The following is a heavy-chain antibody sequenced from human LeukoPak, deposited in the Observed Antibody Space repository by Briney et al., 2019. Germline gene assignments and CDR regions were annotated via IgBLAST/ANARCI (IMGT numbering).Heavy chain of an antibody. Sequence: PGGSLRLSCAVSGFTFSNYGMTWVCQAPGKGLEWVSAISGSGGSTYYADSVKGRFTISRDNSKNTLYLQMNSLRAEDTAVYYCAKDIAAAGKGSVDYWGQGTLVTVSS. CDR3: AKDIAAAGKGSVDY. V-gene: IGHV3-23*01. J-gene: IGHJ4*02. CDR2: ISGSGGST. CDR1: GFTFSNYG. D-gene: IGHD6-13*01.